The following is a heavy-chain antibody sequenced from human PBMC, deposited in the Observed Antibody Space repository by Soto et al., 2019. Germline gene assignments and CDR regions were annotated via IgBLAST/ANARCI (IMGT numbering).Heavy chain of an antibody. CDR3: ARDSSPSYSGRCYDAFDI. Sequence: EVQLVESGGGLVQPGGSLRLSCAASGFTFSSYWMTWVRQAPGKGLEWVANIKQDESKRYYVDSVEGRFTISRDNAKNSMFLQMNSLRAEDTAVYYCARDSSPSYSGRCYDAFDIWGQGTMVTVSS. V-gene: IGHV3-7*05. D-gene: IGHD6-13*01. CDR1: GFTFSSYW. J-gene: IGHJ3*02. CDR2: IKQDESKR.